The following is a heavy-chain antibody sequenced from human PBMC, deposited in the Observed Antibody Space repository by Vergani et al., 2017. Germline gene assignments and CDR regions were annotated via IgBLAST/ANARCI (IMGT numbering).Heavy chain of an antibody. CDR2: MNPNSGNT. CDR1: GGTFSSYT. J-gene: IGHJ4*02. D-gene: IGHD6-13*01. V-gene: IGHV1-8*02. CDR3: ARAAYSSSSQGGDY. Sequence: QVQLVQSGAEVKKPGSSVKVSCKASGGTFSSYTISWVRQAPGQGLEWMGRMNPNSGNTGYAQKFQGRVTMTRNTSISTAYMELSSLRSEDTAVYYCARAAYSSSSQGGDYWGQGTLVTVSS.